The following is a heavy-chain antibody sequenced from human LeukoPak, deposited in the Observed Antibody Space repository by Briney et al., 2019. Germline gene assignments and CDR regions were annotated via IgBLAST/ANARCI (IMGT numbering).Heavy chain of an antibody. Sequence: PGGSLRLSCAASGFTFSSYWMHWVRQAPGKGLVWVSRINSDGSSTSYADSVKGRFTISRDNAKNTLYLQMNSLRAEDTAVYYCGRGGRTSGWYIVWWGQGALVTVSS. J-gene: IGHJ4*02. CDR1: GFTFSSYW. CDR2: INSDGSST. CDR3: GRGGRTSGWYIVW. D-gene: IGHD6-19*01. V-gene: IGHV3-74*01.